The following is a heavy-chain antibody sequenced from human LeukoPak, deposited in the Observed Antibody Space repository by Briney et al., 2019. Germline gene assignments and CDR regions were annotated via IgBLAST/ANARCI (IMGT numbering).Heavy chain of an antibody. D-gene: IGHD2-21*02. Sequence: PSETLSLTCTVSGGSISSSSYYWGWIRQPPGKGLEWIGSIYYSGSTYYNPSLKSRVTISVDTSKNQFSLKLSSVTAADTAVYYCARWTIVVVTAGYFDYWGQGTLVTVSS. CDR3: ARWTIVVVTAGYFDY. CDR2: IYYSGST. J-gene: IGHJ4*02. V-gene: IGHV4-39*07. CDR1: GGSISSSSYY.